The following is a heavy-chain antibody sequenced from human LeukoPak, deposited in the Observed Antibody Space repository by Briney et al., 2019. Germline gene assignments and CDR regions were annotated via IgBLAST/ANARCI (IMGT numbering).Heavy chain of an antibody. Sequence: SETLSLTCGVSGGSIRSSGYYWGWIRQFPGEGLEWIASIDSGGTTYYNPSLRSRSAVSVETSKNQLSLKLTSVTAADTAVYYCARADSSGYSIFAYWGQGTLVTVSS. J-gene: IGHJ4*02. D-gene: IGHD3-22*01. CDR2: IDSGGTT. V-gene: IGHV4-39*07. CDR3: ARADSSGYSIFAY. CDR1: GGSIRSSGYY.